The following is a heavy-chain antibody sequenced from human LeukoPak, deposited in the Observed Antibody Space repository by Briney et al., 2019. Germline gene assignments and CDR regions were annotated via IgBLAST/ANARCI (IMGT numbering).Heavy chain of an antibody. CDR3: ARGDSYGSY. CDR1: GFTFSSYG. J-gene: IGHJ4*02. V-gene: IGHV3-33*01. CDR2: IWYDGSNK. Sequence: PGRSLRLSCAASGFTFSSYGMHWARQAPGKGLEWVAVIWYDGSNKYYADSVKGRFTISRDNSKNTLYLHMNSLRAEDTAVYYCARGDSYGSYWGQGTLVTVSS. D-gene: IGHD5-18*01.